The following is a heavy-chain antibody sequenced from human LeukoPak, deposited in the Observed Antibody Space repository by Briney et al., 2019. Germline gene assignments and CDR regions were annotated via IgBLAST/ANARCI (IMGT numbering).Heavy chain of an antibody. Sequence: KTSETLSLTCTVSGGSISSYYWSWIRQPPGKGLEWIGEINHSGSTNYNPSLKSRVTISVDTSKNQFSLKLSSVTAADTAVYYCARGRYYYDSSGYYRKPLERVCFDYWGQGTLVTVSS. CDR1: GGSISSYY. V-gene: IGHV4-34*01. CDR2: INHSGST. J-gene: IGHJ4*02. CDR3: ARGRYYYDSSGYYRKPLERVCFDY. D-gene: IGHD3-22*01.